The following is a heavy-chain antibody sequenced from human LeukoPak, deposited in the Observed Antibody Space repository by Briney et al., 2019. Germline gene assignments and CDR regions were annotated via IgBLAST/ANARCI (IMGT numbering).Heavy chain of an antibody. CDR3: ENSPGASYPRSRIFDF. D-gene: IGHD6-13*01. CDR2: VGHDGHER. V-gene: IGHV3-23*01. CDR1: GLTFNSYA. J-gene: IGHJ4*02. Sequence: PGGSLRLSCQGSGLTFNSYAMNWVRRAPGNGLEWVALVGHDGHERFYAGSVRGRFTISRDNHNNMMFLQMNSLRAEDTATYYCENSPGASYPRSRIFDFWGQGTMVTVSS.